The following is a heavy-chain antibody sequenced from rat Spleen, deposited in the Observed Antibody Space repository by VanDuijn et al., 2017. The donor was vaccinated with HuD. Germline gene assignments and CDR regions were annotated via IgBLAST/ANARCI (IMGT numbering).Heavy chain of an antibody. J-gene: IGHJ2*01. V-gene: IGHV5-29*01. CDR1: GFTFRDYY. Sequence: EVQLVESDGGLVQPGRSLKLSCAASGFTFRDYYMAWVRQAPTKGLEWVATLSYDATAPYYRDSVKGRFTISRDNATSTLYLQMDSLRSEDTATYYCATHSGWGQGVMVTVSS. CDR3: ATHSG. CDR2: LSYDATAP.